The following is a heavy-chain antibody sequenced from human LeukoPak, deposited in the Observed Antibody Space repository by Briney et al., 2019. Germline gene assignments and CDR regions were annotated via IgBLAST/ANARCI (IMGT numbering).Heavy chain of an antibody. V-gene: IGHV1-58*01. J-gene: IGHJ6*02. D-gene: IGHD3-22*01. Sequence: SVKVSCKASGFTFTTSAVQWVRQARGQRLEWIGWIVVGSGNTNYAQKFQERVTITRDMSTSTVYMDLSSQRSEDTAVYYCAAASNYYDRSNYYSYAMDVWGQGTTVSVSS. CDR2: IVVGSGNT. CDR1: GFTFTTSA. CDR3: AAASNYYDRSNYYSYAMDV.